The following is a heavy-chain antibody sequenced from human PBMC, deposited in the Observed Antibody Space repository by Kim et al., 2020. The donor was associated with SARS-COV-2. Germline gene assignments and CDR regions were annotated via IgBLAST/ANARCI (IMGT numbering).Heavy chain of an antibody. Sequence: SETLSLTCTVSGGSIRSYYWSWIRQPPGKGLEWIGYIYYSGSTNYNPSLKSRVTISVDTSKNQFSLKLSSVTAADTAVYYCARRGLGYCSGGSWRSAFDIWGQGTMVTVSS. D-gene: IGHD2-15*01. CDR1: GGSIRSYY. J-gene: IGHJ3*02. CDR2: IYYSGST. CDR3: ARRGLGYCSGGSWRSAFDI. V-gene: IGHV4-59*13.